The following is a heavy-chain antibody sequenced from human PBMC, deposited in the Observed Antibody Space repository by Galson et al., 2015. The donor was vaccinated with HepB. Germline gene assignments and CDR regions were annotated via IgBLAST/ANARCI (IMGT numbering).Heavy chain of an antibody. V-gene: IGHV1-8*01. CDR2: MNPNSGNT. CDR3: ARGPVPRKVGFLQWLLYYFDY. J-gene: IGHJ4*02. D-gene: IGHD3-3*01. Sequence: SVKVSCKASGYTFTNYDINWVRQATGQGLEWMGWMNPNSGNTGYAQKFQGRVTMTRSTSISTAYMELSSLRSEDTAVYYCARGPVPRKVGFLQWLLYYFDYWGQGTLVTVSS. CDR1: GYTFTNYD.